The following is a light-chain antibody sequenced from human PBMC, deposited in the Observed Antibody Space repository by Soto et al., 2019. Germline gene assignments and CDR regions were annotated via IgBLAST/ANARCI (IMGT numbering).Light chain of an antibody. CDR3: QQYGSSPMYT. J-gene: IGKJ2*01. CDR1: QTFTSTY. Sequence: EIVLTQSPGTLSVSPGERATLSCRASQTFTSTYFAWYQQKPGQAPRILIHGASTRATGIPDRFSGRGSGTDFTLTISRLEPEDFAVYYCQQYGSSPMYTFGQGTKLEIK. CDR2: GAS. V-gene: IGKV3-20*01.